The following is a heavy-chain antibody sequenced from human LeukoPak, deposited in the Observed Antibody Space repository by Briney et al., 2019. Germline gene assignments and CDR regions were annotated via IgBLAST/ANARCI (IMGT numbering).Heavy chain of an antibody. Sequence: GGSLRLSCAASGFTFSSYAMSWVRQAPGKGLEWVSSISGSGGNAYYADSVKGRFTISRDNSKNTLYMQMNSLRAEDTAVYYCAKLVTHFDYWGQGTLVTVSS. D-gene: IGHD4-23*01. J-gene: IGHJ4*02. V-gene: IGHV3-23*01. CDR1: GFTFSSYA. CDR2: ISGSGGNA. CDR3: AKLVTHFDY.